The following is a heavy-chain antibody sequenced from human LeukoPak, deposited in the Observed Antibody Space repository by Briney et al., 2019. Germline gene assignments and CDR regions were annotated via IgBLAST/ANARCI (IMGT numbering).Heavy chain of an antibody. V-gene: IGHV3-30*18. CDR3: AKDPTPYYDFWSGYRLYYYYGMGV. Sequence: PGGSLRLSCAASGFTFSSYGMHWVRQAPGKGLEWVAVISCDGSNKYYADSVKGRFTISRDNSKNTLYLQMNSLRAEDTAVYYCAKDPTPYYDFWSGYRLYYYYGMGVWGQRTTVTVSS. CDR2: ISCDGSNK. J-gene: IGHJ6*02. D-gene: IGHD3-3*01. CDR1: GFTFSSYG.